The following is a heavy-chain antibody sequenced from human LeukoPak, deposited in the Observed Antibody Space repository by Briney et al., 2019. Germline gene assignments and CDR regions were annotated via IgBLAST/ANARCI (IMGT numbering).Heavy chain of an antibody. J-gene: IGHJ6*02. CDR3: ARDKGGYSGSSSGYYGMDV. CDR1: GFTFSSYS. CDR2: ISSSSSYI. V-gene: IGHV3-21*01. D-gene: IGHD1-26*01. Sequence: GGSLRLSCAASGFTFSSYSMNWVRQAPGKGLEWVSSISSSSSYIYYADSVKGRFTISRDNAKNSLYLQMNSLRAEDTAVYYCARDKGGYSGSSSGYYGMDVWGQGTTVTVSS.